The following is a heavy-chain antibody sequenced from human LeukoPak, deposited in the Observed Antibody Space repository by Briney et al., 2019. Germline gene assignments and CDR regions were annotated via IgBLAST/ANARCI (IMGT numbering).Heavy chain of an antibody. J-gene: IGHJ3*01. D-gene: IGHD1-26*01. CDR2: IYSGGST. V-gene: IGHV3-53*03. CDR1: GFTVSSDY. CDR3: ARGQSYYEAFDV. Sequence: PGGSLRLSCAASGFTVSSDYMSWVRQPPGKGLEWVSVIYSGGSTNYADSVKGRFTISRDHSKNTLHLQMNSLRVEDTAVYYCARGQSYYEAFDVWGQGTMVTVSS.